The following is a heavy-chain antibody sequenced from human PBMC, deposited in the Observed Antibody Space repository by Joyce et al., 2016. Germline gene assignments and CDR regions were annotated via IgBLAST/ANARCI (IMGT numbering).Heavy chain of an antibody. CDR1: GFTFRSFW. CDR3: AAWGTLNY. Sequence: EVQLVESGGSLVQPGGSLRLSCAGTGFTFRSFWMNWVRQTPGRGLEWVANISQDGSVVRYVDSVKGRFTISRDNAKSSMFLQLNSLRAEDAAVHYCAAWGTLNYWGQGTLVTVSS. V-gene: IGHV3-7*05. CDR2: ISQDGSVV. J-gene: IGHJ4*02. D-gene: IGHD3-16*01.